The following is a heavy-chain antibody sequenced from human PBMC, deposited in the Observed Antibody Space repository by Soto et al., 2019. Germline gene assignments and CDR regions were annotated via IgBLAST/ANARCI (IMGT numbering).Heavy chain of an antibody. D-gene: IGHD3-22*01. CDR1: GFTFSSYG. CDR2: ISYDGSNK. CDR3: AKDSRYDSSGYYFSRSTPPDY. V-gene: IGHV3-30*18. J-gene: IGHJ4*02. Sequence: GGSLRLSCAASGFTFSSYGMHWVRQAPGKGLEWVAVISYDGSNKYYADSVKGRFTISRDNSKNTLYLQMNSLRAEDTAVYYCAKDSRYDSSGYYFSRSTPPDYWGQGTLVTVSS.